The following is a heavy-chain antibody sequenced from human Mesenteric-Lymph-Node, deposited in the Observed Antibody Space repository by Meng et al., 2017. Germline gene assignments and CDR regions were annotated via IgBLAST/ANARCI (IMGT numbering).Heavy chain of an antibody. CDR3: ARFWDSYVYFDS. D-gene: IGHD3-16*01. CDR2: INPNSAGT. J-gene: IGHJ4*02. V-gene: IGHV1-2*06. Sequence: GQLVQSGGEVKKPGASVKVSCKASGYTFTDYFVHWVRQAPGQGLEWMGRINPNSAGTNYAQKFQGRVTMTSDPSINTAYMELSRLRSDDTAVYYCARFWDSYVYFDSWGQGTLVTVSS. CDR1: GYTFTDYF.